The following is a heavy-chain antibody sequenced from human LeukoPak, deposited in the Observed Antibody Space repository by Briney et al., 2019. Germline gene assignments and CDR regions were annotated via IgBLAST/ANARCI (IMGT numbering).Heavy chain of an antibody. J-gene: IGHJ6*04. CDR2: ISSSGSTI. CDR1: GFTFVSYE. Sequence: GGSLRLSGAASGFTFVSYEMNWVRKAQGGGLGWVSYISSSGSTIYYADSVKGRFTISRDNAKNSLYLQMNSLRAEDTAVYYCAELGITMIGGVWGKGTTVTISS. V-gene: IGHV3-48*03. D-gene: IGHD3-10*02. CDR3: AELGITMIGGV.